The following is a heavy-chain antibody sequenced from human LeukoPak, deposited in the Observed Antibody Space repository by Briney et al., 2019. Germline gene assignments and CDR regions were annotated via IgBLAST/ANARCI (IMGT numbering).Heavy chain of an antibody. CDR2: IYHSGST. CDR1: GGSISSSSGNC. Sequence: PSETLFLTCAVSGGSISSSSGNCWTWVRQPPGKGLEWIGEIYHSGSTNYNPSLKSRVTMLLDKSKNQFSLKLSSVTAADTAVYYCARGSYSSSHHFDYWGQGTLVTVSS. J-gene: IGHJ4*02. D-gene: IGHD6-13*01. V-gene: IGHV4-4*02. CDR3: ARGSYSSSHHFDY.